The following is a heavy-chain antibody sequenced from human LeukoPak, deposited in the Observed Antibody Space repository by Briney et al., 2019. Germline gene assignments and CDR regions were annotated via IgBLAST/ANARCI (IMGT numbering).Heavy chain of an antibody. CDR2: IYYSGDT. Sequence: SETLSLTCAVDGGSLSGFYWSWIRQPPGKGLEWIGSIYYSGDTYYNPSLRSRVTISVDTSKNQFSLKLSSVTAADTALYYCTRLLRSIDAFDIWGQGTMVTVSS. V-gene: IGHV4-39*01. J-gene: IGHJ3*02. D-gene: IGHD2/OR15-2a*01. CDR3: TRLLRSIDAFDI. CDR1: GGSLSGFY.